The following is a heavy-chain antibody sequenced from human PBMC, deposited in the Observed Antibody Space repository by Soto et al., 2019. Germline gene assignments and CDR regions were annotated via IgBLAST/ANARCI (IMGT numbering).Heavy chain of an antibody. J-gene: IGHJ5*02. V-gene: IGHV4-31*03. CDR2: IYYSGST. D-gene: IGHD2-15*01. CDR3: ARSVGCSGGSCPNWFDP. CDR1: GGSISSGGYY. Sequence: PSETLSLTCTVSGGSISSGGYYWSWIRQHPGKGLEWIGYIYYSGSTYYNPSLKSRVTISVDTSKNQFSLKLSSVTAADTAVYYCARSVGCSGGSCPNWFDPWGQGTLVTVSS.